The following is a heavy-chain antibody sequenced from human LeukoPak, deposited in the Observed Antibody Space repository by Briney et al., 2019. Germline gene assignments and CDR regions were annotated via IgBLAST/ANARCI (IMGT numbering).Heavy chain of an antibody. CDR1: GYTFSSFS. V-gene: IGHV1-18*01. CDR3: ARVYYYYMDV. J-gene: IGHJ6*03. Sequence: ASVKVSCKASGYTFSSFSISWVRQAPGQGLEWMGWISAYNGKTNYAQKFQGRVTMTTDTFTSTVNMELRNLRSDDTAVYYCARVYYYYMDVWGKGTTVTVSS. CDR2: ISAYNGKT.